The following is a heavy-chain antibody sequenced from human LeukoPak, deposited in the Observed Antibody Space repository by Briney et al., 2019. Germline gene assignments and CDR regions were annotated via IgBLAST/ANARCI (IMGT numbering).Heavy chain of an antibody. D-gene: IGHD3-16*01. Sequence: GASVKVSCKASGGTFSSYAISWVRQAPGQGLEWMGGIIPIFGTANYAQKFQGRVTITTDESTSTAYMELSSLRSEDTAVYYCAYRDGRIITSYYYYYMDVWGKGTTVTVSS. J-gene: IGHJ6*03. V-gene: IGHV1-69*05. CDR1: GGTFSSYA. CDR2: IIPIFGTA. CDR3: AYRDGRIITSYYYYYMDV.